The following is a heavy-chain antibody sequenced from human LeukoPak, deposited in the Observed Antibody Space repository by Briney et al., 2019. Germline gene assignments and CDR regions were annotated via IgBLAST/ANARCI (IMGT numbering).Heavy chain of an antibody. V-gene: IGHV4-38-2*01. Sequence: PSETLSLTCAVSGYSISSGHFWGWIRQPPGKGQEWIGSIFQSGTTYYNPSLKSRVTISVDTSKNHFSLKLSSVTAADTAVYYCARHVSYNIIGSHWGGFDPWGQGTLVTVSS. CDR2: IFQSGTT. J-gene: IGHJ5*02. D-gene: IGHD3-22*01. CDR3: ARHVSYNIIGSHWGGFDP. CDR1: GYSISSGHF.